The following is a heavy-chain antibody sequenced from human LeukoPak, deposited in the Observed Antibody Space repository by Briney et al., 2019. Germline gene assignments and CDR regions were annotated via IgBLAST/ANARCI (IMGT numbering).Heavy chain of an antibody. CDR3: ARGPDPVVRGPRRAFDL. D-gene: IGHD3-10*01. CDR2: ISWNSGSI. V-gene: IGHV3-9*01. J-gene: IGHJ3*01. CDR1: GFTFDDYA. Sequence: GGSLRLSCAASGFTFDDYAMHWVRQAPGKGLEWVSGISWNSGSIGYADSVKGRFIISRDDSKSTVYLRMNSLRVDDTAMYYCARGPDPVVRGPRRAFDLWGQGTMVTVSS.